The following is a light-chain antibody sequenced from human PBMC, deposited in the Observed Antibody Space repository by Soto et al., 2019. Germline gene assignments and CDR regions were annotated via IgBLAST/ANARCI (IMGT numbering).Light chain of an antibody. CDR2: LNSDGSH. V-gene: IGLV4-69*01. Sequence: QPVLTQSPSASASLGASVNLTCTLSSGHSSYAIAWHQQHPERGPRYLMNLNSDGSHSRGGGIPDRFSGSSSGAERYLTISSLQSEDEADYYCQTWGTGFHVVFGGGTKVTVL. CDR3: QTWGTGFHVV. J-gene: IGLJ2*01. CDR1: SGHSSYA.